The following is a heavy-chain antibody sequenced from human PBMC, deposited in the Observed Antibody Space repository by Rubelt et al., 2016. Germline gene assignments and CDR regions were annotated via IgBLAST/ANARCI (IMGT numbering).Heavy chain of an antibody. Sequence: QVQLQQWGAGLLKPSETLSLTCAVYGGSFSGYYWSWIRQPPGKGLEWIGEINHSGSTNYNPSLKSRVTISVDTSKSHFSLKLSSVTAADTAVYYCAGGRRGSSSWLGRDYYGMDVWGQGTTVTVSS. V-gene: IGHV4-34*01. D-gene: IGHD6-13*01. J-gene: IGHJ6*02. CDR3: AGGRRGSSSWLGRDYYGMDV. CDR2: INHSGST. CDR1: GGSFSGYY.